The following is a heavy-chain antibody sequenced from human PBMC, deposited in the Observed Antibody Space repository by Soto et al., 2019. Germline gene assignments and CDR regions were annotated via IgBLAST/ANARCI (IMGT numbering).Heavy chain of an antibody. CDR3: AHRGGATVGLYYFDY. D-gene: IGHD3-16*01. V-gene: IGHV2-5*01. CDR1: GFSLSTTGVG. J-gene: IGHJ4*02. Sequence: SGPTLVNPTQTLTLTCTFSGFSLSTTGVGVSWIRQPPGKALEWLALIYWHDDKRYSPSLKSRLSIAKDTSKNQVVLTMTDMDPVDTATYYCAHRGGATVGLYYFDYWGQGALVTVSS. CDR2: IYWHDDK.